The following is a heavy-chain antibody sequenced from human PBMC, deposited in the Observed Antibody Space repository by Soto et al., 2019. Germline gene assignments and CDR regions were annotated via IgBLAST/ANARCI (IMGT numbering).Heavy chain of an antibody. D-gene: IGHD2-2*01. CDR2: INHSGST. CDR3: ARSYCSSTSCWYYFDY. J-gene: IGHJ4*02. V-gene: IGHV4-34*01. CDR1: GGSFSGYY. Sequence: SETLSLTCAVYGGSFSGYYWSWIRQPPGKGLEWIGEINHSGSTNYNPSLKSRVTISVDTSKNQFSLKLSSVTAADTAVYYCARSYCSSTSCWYYFDYWGQGTLVTVSS.